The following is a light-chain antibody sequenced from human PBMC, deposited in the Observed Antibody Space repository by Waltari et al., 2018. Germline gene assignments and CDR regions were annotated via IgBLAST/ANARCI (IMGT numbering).Light chain of an antibody. CDR1: SSDVGTYDL. V-gene: IGLV2-23*02. Sequence: QSALTQPASVSGSPGQSITISCTGTSSDVGTYDLVSWYQQHPGKAPKLMIHDVNTRPSGFSPRFSGSKSGNTASLTISGLQAEDEADYYCCSFADSSASWVFGGGTKLTVL. CDR3: CSFADSSASWV. CDR2: DVN. J-gene: IGLJ3*02.